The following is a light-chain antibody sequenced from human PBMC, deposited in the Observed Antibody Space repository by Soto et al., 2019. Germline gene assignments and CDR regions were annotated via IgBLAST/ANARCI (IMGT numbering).Light chain of an antibody. CDR3: HKYNIWPRT. J-gene: IGKJ1*01. V-gene: IGKV3-15*01. CDR1: QSVSSN. Sequence: EIVMTQSPVTLSVSPGERATLSCRASQSVSSNLAWVQQKPGQAPRLLIYGASTRAIGTPAKFSGSGSGTEFTLPIGGLQSEDCPLYYRHKYNIWPRTFAEG. CDR2: GAS.